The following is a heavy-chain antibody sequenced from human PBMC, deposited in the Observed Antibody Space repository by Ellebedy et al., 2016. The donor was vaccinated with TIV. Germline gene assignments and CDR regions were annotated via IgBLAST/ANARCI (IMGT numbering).Heavy chain of an antibody. Sequence: SGPTLVKPTQTLTLTCTFSGFSLSTSGVGVGWIRQPPGKALEWLTLIYGNDDKRYSPSLKSRVTITKDTSKNQVVLTMTNMDPVDTATYFCVHRQNYGFDYWGQGTLVAVSS. J-gene: IGHJ4*02. CDR3: VHRQNYGFDY. CDR1: GFSLSTSGVG. CDR2: IYGNDDK. D-gene: IGHD3-16*01. V-gene: IGHV2-5*01.